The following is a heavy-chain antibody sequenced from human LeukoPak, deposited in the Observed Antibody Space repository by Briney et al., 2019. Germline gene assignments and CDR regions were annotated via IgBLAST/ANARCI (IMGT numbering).Heavy chain of an antibody. CDR3: ARETVNKGIWFGEFSAFDY. CDR1: GYSISSGYY. V-gene: IGHV4-38-2*02. J-gene: IGHJ4*02. CDR2: IYTSGST. D-gene: IGHD3-10*01. Sequence: SETLSLTCTVSGYSISSGYYWGWIRQPPGKGLEWIGRIYTSGSTNYNPSLKSRVTMSVDTSKNQFSLKLSSVTAADTAVYYCARETVNKGIWFGEFSAFDYWGQGTLVTVSS.